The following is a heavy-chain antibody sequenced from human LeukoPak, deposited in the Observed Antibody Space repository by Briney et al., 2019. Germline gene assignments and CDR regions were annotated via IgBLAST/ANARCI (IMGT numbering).Heavy chain of an antibody. Sequence: PGGSLRLSCAASGFTFSSYDMHWVRQATGKGLEWVSAIGTAGDTYYPGSVKGRFTISRENAKNSLYLQMNSLRAEDTAVYYCAKDTSITIFGVVISRFDPWGQGTLVTVSS. V-gene: IGHV3-13*01. CDR3: AKDTSITIFGVVISRFDP. J-gene: IGHJ5*02. CDR2: IGTAGDT. CDR1: GFTFSSYD. D-gene: IGHD3-3*01.